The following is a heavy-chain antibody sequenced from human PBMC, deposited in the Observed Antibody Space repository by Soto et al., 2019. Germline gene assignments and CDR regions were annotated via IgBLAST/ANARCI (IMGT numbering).Heavy chain of an antibody. Sequence: GGSLRLSCAASGFTFSSYSMNWVRQAPGKGLEWVSSISSSSSYIYYADSVKGRFTIFRDNAKNSLYLQMNSLRAEDTAVYYCASDLSPIVLMGLDWFDPWGQGTLVTVSS. CDR3: ASDLSPIVLMGLDWFDP. J-gene: IGHJ5*02. CDR1: GFTFSSYS. CDR2: ISSSSSYI. D-gene: IGHD2-8*01. V-gene: IGHV3-21*01.